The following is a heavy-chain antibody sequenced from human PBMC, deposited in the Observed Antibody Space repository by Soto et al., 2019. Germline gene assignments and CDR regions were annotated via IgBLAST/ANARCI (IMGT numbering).Heavy chain of an antibody. Sequence: SVKVSCKASGFTFTSSAVQWVRQARGQRLEWIGWIVVGSGNTNYAQKFQERVTITRDMSTSTAYMELSSLRSEDTAVYYCAAEKVHYYGYYYYGMDVWGQGTTVTVSS. V-gene: IGHV1-58*01. CDR1: GFTFTSSA. CDR3: AAEKVHYYGYYYYGMDV. D-gene: IGHD3-10*01. J-gene: IGHJ6*02. CDR2: IVVGSGNT.